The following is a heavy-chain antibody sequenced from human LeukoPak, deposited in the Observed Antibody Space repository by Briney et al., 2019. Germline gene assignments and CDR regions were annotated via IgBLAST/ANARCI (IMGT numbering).Heavy chain of an antibody. J-gene: IGHJ6*03. V-gene: IGHV1-69*06. CDR1: GASDA. CDR3: ARVDGSAYTGGRGGYNFYYYMDV. D-gene: IGHD1-26*01. Sequence: SVKVSCKASGASDAINWVRQAPGQGLEWMGGIIPIFATKNYAHKFQGRVTITADKSTSTAYMELSSLRSEDTAVYYCARVDGSAYTGGRGGYNFYYYMDVWGKGTTVTVSS. CDR2: IIPIFATK.